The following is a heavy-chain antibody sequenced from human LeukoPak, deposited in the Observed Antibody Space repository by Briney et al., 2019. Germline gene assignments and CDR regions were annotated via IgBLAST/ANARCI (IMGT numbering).Heavy chain of an antibody. CDR1: GFTFDDYA. J-gene: IGHJ4*02. D-gene: IGHD2-2*01. CDR3: ASEGDDCSSTSCINDY. Sequence: GRSLRLSCAASGFTFDDYAMHWVRHAPGKGLEWVSGISWNSGSIGYADSVKGRFTISRDNAKNSLYLQMNSLRAEDTAVYYCASEGDDCSSTSCINDYWGQGTLVTVSS. V-gene: IGHV3-9*01. CDR2: ISWNSGSI.